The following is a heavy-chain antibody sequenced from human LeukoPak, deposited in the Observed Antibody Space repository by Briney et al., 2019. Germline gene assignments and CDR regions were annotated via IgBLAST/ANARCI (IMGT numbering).Heavy chain of an antibody. CDR1: GFSISSGYY. J-gene: IGHJ4*02. CDR3: ARLRVVPAANDC. Sequence: PSETLSLTCAVSGFSISSGYYWCWIRQPPGKGLEWIGSIYHSGCTYYNPSLKSRVTISVDTSKNQCSLKLSSVTAADTAVYYCARLRVVPAANDCWGQGTLVTVSS. CDR2: IYHSGCT. V-gene: IGHV4-38-2*01. D-gene: IGHD2-2*01.